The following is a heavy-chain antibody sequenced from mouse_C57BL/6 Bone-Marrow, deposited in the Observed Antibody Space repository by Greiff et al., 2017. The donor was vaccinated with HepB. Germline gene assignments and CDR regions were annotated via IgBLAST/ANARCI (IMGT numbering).Heavy chain of an antibody. Sequence: EVQGVESGGGLVQPGGSLSLSCAASGFTFTDYYMSWVRQPPGKALEWLGFIRNKANGYTTEYSASVKGRFTISRDNSQSILYLQMNALRAEDSATYYCARSPITTVVATMDYYAMDYWGQGTSVTVSS. J-gene: IGHJ4*01. V-gene: IGHV7-3*01. D-gene: IGHD1-1*01. CDR2: IRNKANGYTT. CDR1: GFTFTDYY. CDR3: ARSPITTVVATMDYYAMDY.